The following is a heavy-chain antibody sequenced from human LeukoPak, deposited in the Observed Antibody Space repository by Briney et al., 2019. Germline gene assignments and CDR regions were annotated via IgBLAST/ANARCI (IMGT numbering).Heavy chain of an antibody. CDR2: INPNSGGT. CDR3: ARDKDYVWGSYRRYYFDY. Sequence: ASVKVSCKXSGYTFTGNYMHWVRQAPGQGLEWMGRINPNSGGTNYAQKFQGRVTMTRDTSISTAYMELSRLRSDDTAVYYCARDKDYVWGSYRRYYFDYWGQGTLVTVSS. CDR1: GYTFTGNY. J-gene: IGHJ4*02. D-gene: IGHD3-16*02. V-gene: IGHV1-2*06.